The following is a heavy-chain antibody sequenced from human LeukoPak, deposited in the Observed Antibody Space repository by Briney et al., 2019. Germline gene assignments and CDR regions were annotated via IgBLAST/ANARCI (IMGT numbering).Heavy chain of an antibody. CDR3: ARGPPPDS. J-gene: IGHJ4*02. V-gene: IGHV7-4-1*02. CDR1: GYTFTFYA. Sequence: ASVKVSCKASGYTFTFYAINWVRQARGKGLEWLGWINTNTGNPTYAQGFTGRFVFSLDTSVSTAFLHINSLKAEDTAVYYCARGPPPDSWGQGTLVTASS. CDR2: INTNTGNP.